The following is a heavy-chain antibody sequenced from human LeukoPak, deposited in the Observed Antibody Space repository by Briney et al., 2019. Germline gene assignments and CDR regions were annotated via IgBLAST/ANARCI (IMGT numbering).Heavy chain of an antibody. J-gene: IGHJ5*02. V-gene: IGHV1-18*01. CDR2: ISAYNGNT. CDR3: ARAGDDFWSGSPLFDP. D-gene: IGHD3-3*01. Sequence: ASVKVSCKASGYTFTSYGISWVRQAPGQGLEWMGWISAYNGNTNYAQKLQGRVTMTTDTSTSTAYMELRSLRSDDTAVYYCARAGDDFWSGSPLFDPWGQGTLVTVSS. CDR1: GYTFTSYG.